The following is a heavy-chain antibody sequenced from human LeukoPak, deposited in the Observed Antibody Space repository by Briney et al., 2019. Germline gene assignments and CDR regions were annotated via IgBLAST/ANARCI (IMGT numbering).Heavy chain of an antibody. CDR3: ARDNNMVRGVMLAFDI. CDR1: GFTFSSYP. J-gene: IGHJ3*02. D-gene: IGHD3-10*01. Sequence: PGGSLRLSCAPSGFTFSSYPMRWVRQSPGKGLEGVAGSNGSGGSPYYADSLKGRFTISRDNSKNTLYLQMNSLRAEDTAVYYCARDNNMVRGVMLAFDIWGQGTTVTVSS. CDR2: SNGSGGSP. V-gene: IGHV3-23*01.